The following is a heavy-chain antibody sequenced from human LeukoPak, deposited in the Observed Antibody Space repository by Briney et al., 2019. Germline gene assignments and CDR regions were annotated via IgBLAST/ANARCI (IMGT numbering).Heavy chain of an antibody. D-gene: IGHD6-6*01. CDR3: AAGLLIAARRGGGDY. V-gene: IGHV3-21*01. CDR2: ISSSSSYI. J-gene: IGHJ4*02. CDR1: GFTFSSYS. Sequence: PGGSLRLSCAASGFTFSSYSMNWVRQAPGKGLEWVSSISSSSSYIYYADSVKGRFTISRDNAKNSLYLQMNSLRAEDTAVYYCAAGLLIAARRGGGDYWGQGTLVTVSS.